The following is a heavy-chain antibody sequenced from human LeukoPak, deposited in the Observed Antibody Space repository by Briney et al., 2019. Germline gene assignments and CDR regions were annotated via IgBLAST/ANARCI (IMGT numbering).Heavy chain of an antibody. CDR1: GGSISSYY. CDR3: ARASSTFYYGMDV. V-gene: IGHV4-59*01. D-gene: IGHD3-16*01. J-gene: IGHJ6*02. CDR2: IYYSGST. Sequence: SETLSLTCTVSGGSISSYYWSWIRQPPGKGLEWIGYIYYSGSTNYNPSLKSRVTISVDTSKNQFSLKLSSVTAADTAVYYCARASSTFYYGMDVWGQGTTVTAS.